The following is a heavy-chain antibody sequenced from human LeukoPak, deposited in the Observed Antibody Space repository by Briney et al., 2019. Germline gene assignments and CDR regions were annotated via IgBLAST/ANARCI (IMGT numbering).Heavy chain of an antibody. J-gene: IGHJ4*02. CDR3: ATGKYSSGWYFGPHFDY. V-gene: IGHV1-24*01. D-gene: IGHD6-19*01. CDR1: GYTLTELS. CDR2: FDPEDGET. Sequence: GASVKVSCKVSGYTLTELSMHWVRQAPGKGLEWMGGFDPEDGETIYAQKFQGRVTMTEDTSTDTAYMELSSLRSEDTAVYYCATGKYSSGWYFGPHFDYWGQGTLVTVSS.